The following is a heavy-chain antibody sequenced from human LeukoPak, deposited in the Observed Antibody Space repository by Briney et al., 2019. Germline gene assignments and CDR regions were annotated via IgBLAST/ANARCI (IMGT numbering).Heavy chain of an antibody. Sequence: ASVKVSCKASGYTFTSYDINWVRQATGQGLEWMGWMNPNSGNTGYAQKFQGRVTITRNTSISTAYMELSSLRSEDTAVYYCARALRNCSSTSCYTNAFDIWGQGTMVTVSS. D-gene: IGHD2-2*02. CDR3: ARALRNCSSTSCYTNAFDI. V-gene: IGHV1-8*03. CDR2: MNPNSGNT. CDR1: GYTFTSYD. J-gene: IGHJ3*02.